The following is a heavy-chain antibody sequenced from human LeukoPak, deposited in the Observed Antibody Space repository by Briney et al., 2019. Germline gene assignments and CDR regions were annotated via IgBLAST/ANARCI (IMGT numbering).Heavy chain of an antibody. CDR3: ARVHRYSRNLDASDI. CDR1: GFTFSSYA. CDR2: ISYDGSNK. Sequence: GGSLRLSCAASGFTFSSYAMHWVRQAPGKGLEWVAVISYDGSNKYYADSVKGRFTISRDNSKNTLYLQMNSLRAEDTAVYYCARVHRYSRNLDASDIWGQGTMVTVSS. V-gene: IGHV3-30-3*01. D-gene: IGHD1-14*01. J-gene: IGHJ3*02.